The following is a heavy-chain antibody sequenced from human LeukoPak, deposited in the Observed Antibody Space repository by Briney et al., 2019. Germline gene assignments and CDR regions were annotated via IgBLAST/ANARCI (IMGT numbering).Heavy chain of an antibody. CDR2: IYHSGDT. Sequence: SETLSLTCTVSGGSIGTYYWSWIRQPPGKGLEWIGYIYHSGDTKYSPSLKSRVTISVDTSKNQFSLKLSSVTAADTAVYYCARARAVAGPYYYYYYMDVWGKGTTVTISS. CDR1: GGSIGTYY. CDR3: ARARAVAGPYYYYYYMDV. D-gene: IGHD6-19*01. V-gene: IGHV4-59*01. J-gene: IGHJ6*03.